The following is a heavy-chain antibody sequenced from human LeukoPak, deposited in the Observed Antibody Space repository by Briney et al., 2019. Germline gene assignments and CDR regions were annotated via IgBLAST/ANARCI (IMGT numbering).Heavy chain of an antibody. D-gene: IGHD2-8*01. Sequence: GGSLRLSCAASGFTFSSYAMSWVRQAPGKGLEWVSAISGSGGSTYYADSVKGRFTISRDNAKNSLYLQMNSLRAEDTAVYYCARVMVAGYDYWGQGTLVTVSS. CDR3: ARVMVAGYDY. J-gene: IGHJ4*02. V-gene: IGHV3-23*01. CDR1: GFTFSSYA. CDR2: ISGSGGST.